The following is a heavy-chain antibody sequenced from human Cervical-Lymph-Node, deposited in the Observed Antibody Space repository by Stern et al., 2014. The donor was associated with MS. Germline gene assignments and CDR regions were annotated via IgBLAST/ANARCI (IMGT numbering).Heavy chain of an antibody. V-gene: IGHV4-59*01. D-gene: IGHD2-15*01. CDR1: GGSLRSYY. Sequence: QLQLQESGPGLVKPSETLSLTCTVSGGSLRSYYWNWIRQAPGKGLEWLGFIYHTGTFNYNPSLSSRVAISVATSKNQFSLTVSAVTAADTAVYYCAREGEYCSGSRCYPFLDYWGQGTRVTVSS. CDR3: AREGEYCSGSRCYPFLDY. CDR2: IYHTGTF. J-gene: IGHJ4*02.